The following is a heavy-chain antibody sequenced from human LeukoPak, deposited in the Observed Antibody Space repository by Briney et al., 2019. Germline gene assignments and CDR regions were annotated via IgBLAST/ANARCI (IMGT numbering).Heavy chain of an antibody. D-gene: IGHD1-1*01. CDR1: GFTFSSYW. V-gene: IGHV3-74*01. J-gene: IGHJ4*02. Sequence: GGSLRLSCAVSGFTFSSYWMNWVRQVPGKGLVWVSHNTFGTTATYADSVKGRFTISRDNTKNLLFLEMNNLRGDDTAIYYCVRESRPGGAMGLYHNLDYWGQGTLVAVSS. CDR3: VRESRPGGAMGLYHNLDY. CDR2: NTFGTTA.